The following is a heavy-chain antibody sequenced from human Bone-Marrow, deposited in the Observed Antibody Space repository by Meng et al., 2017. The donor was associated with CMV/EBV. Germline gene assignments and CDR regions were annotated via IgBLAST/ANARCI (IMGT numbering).Heavy chain of an antibody. V-gene: IGHV3-21*01. D-gene: IGHD3-16*01. CDR3: ARAQGGRAFDI. CDR1: GFTFSSYS. J-gene: IGHJ3*02. CDR2: ISSSSSYI. Sequence: GGSLRLSCAASGFTFSSYSMNWVRQAPGKGLEWVSSISSSSSYIYYADSVKGRFTISRDNAKNSLYLQMNSLRAEDTAVYYCARAQGGRAFDIWGQGTMGTVSS.